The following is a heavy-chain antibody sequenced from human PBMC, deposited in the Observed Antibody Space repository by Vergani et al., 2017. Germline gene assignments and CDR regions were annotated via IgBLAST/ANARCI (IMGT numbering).Heavy chain of an antibody. CDR1: GFSFPGYA. V-gene: IGHV3-23*04. D-gene: IGHD5-12*01. CDR3: TKGSRGYTGYFFDY. J-gene: IGHJ4*02. Sequence: EVDLVESGGGLVQPGGSLRLSCEASGFSFPGYAMSWVRQAPGKGLEWVSSVSGSSATPYYAYSVKGRFIISRDNSKNTLHLQMNSLRADDTAVYYCTKGSRGYTGYFFDYWGQGTLATVSS. CDR2: VSGSSATP.